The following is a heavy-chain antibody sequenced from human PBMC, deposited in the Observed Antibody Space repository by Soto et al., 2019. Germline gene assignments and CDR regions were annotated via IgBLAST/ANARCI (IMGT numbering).Heavy chain of an antibody. CDR2: ISSSSGTI. CDR1: GFTFSGYN. CDR3: AKPRGYYDSSGYPTPDY. V-gene: IGHV3-48*01. Sequence: EVQLVEAGGGLVQPGGSLRLSCAASGFTFSGYNMNWVRQAPGKGLEWGSYISSSSGTIYYAVSVKGRFTISRDNAKNSLYLQMNSLTAEDTAVYYCAKPRGYYDSSGYPTPDYWGQGTLVTVSS. D-gene: IGHD3-22*01. J-gene: IGHJ4*02.